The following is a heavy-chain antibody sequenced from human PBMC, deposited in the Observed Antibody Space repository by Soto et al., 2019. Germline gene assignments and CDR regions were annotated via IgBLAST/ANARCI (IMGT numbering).Heavy chain of an antibody. Sequence: ASVKVSCKASGGTFSSYAISWVRQAPGQGLEWMGGIIPIFGTANYAQKFQGRVTITADESTSTAYMELSSLRSEDTAVYYCARPSFGYYYYYGMDVWGQGTTVTAP. CDR1: GGTFSSYA. D-gene: IGHD3-3*01. CDR2: IIPIFGTA. J-gene: IGHJ6*02. V-gene: IGHV1-69*13. CDR3: ARPSFGYYYYYGMDV.